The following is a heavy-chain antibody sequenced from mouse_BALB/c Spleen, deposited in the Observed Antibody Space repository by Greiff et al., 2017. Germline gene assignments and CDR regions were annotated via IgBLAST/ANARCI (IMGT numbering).Heavy chain of an antibody. D-gene: IGHD2-4*01. Sequence: EVMLVESGGGLVKPGGSLKLSCAASGFTFSSYTMSWVRQTPEKRLEWVATISSGGSYTYYPDSVKGRFTISRDNAKNTLYLQMSSLKSEDTAMYYCTRWDYATYWGQGTLVTVSA. CDR1: GFTFSSYT. J-gene: IGHJ3*01. V-gene: IGHV5-6-4*01. CDR2: ISSGGSYT. CDR3: TRWDYATY.